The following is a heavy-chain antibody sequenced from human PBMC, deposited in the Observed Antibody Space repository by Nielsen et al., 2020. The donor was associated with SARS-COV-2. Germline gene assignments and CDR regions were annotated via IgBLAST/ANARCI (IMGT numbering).Heavy chain of an antibody. V-gene: IGHV4-61*01. CDR1: GASVNSDNHY. D-gene: IGHD3-22*01. CDR2: IYHSGST. CDR3: ARFYYYDSTTYYYSFDI. Sequence: SETLSLTCTVSGASVNSDNHYWNWIRQSPAKGLEWIGSIYHSGSTNYNPSLESRVAVSVDTSKNQFSLKLTSMTPADTAVYYCARFYYYDSTTYYYSFDIWGQGILVTVSS. J-gene: IGHJ4*02.